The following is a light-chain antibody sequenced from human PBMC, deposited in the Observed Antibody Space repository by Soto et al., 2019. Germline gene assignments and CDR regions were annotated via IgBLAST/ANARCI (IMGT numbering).Light chain of an antibody. V-gene: IGKV1-5*01. CDR1: QSVSTW. CDR2: DVS. Sequence: DIQMTQSPSTLSASVGVRVTIACRASQSVSTWLAWYQQQPGKAPKLLIYDVSSLESRVPSRFSGSGSGTEFTLTISSLQPDDCATYYCQQYNTFWTFGQGTKVDIK. J-gene: IGKJ1*01. CDR3: QQYNTFWT.